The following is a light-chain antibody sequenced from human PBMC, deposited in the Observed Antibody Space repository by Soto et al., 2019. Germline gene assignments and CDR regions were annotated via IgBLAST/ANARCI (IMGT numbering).Light chain of an antibody. CDR3: SSYTSSSTSHVV. CDR2: DVG. J-gene: IGLJ2*01. Sequence: QSALTQPASVSGSPGQSITISCTGTISDVGGYNYVSWYQQHPGKAPKLIIYDVGNRPSGVSNRFSGSNSGNTASLTISGLQAEDESDDYYSSYTSSSTSHVVFGGGTKVTVL. V-gene: IGLV2-14*01. CDR1: ISDVGGYNY.